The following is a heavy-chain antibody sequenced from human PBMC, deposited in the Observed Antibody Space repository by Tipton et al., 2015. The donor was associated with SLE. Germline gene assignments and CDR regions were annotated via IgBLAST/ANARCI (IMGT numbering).Heavy chain of an antibody. CDR2: IWYDGSNK. D-gene: IGHD1-26*01. CDR3: ARVRGATEPDAFDI. V-gene: IGHV3-33*01. J-gene: IGHJ3*02. CDR1: GFTSSSYG. Sequence: SLRLSCAASGFTSSSYGMHWVRQAPGKGLEWVAVIWYDGSNKYYADSVKGRFTISRDNSKNTLYLQMNSLRAGDTAMYYCARVRGATEPDAFDIWGQGTMVTVSS.